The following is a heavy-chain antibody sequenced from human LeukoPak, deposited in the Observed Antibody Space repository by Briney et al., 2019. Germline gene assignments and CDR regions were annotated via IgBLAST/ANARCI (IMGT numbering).Heavy chain of an antibody. CDR2: FYFSGSA. D-gene: IGHD1-26*01. V-gene: IGHV4-59*01. CDR1: GGSISGYY. CDR3: ARGQVGATHLFDY. J-gene: IGHJ4*02. Sequence: SETLSLTCTVSGGSISGYYWSWIRQPPGKGLEWIGYFYFSGSASYNPSLKSRVTISVDASKNQFSLKLSSVTAADTAVYYCARGQVGATHLFDYWGQGTLVTVSS.